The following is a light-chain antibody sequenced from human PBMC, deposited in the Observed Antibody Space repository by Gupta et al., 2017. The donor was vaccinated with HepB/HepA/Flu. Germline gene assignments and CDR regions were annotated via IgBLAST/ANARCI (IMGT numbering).Light chain of an antibody. V-gene: IGLV1-40*01. CDR1: SSNIGAGFD. CDR3: QSDDSSLSAVV. CDR2: GNT. Sequence: QSVLTQPPSVSGAPGQRVTISCTGSSSNIGAGFDVNWYQHLPGTAPKLLIYGNTNRPSGVPDRFSASKSDTSASLAITGLRAEDEADYYCQSDDSSLSAVVFGGGTKLTVL. J-gene: IGLJ2*01.